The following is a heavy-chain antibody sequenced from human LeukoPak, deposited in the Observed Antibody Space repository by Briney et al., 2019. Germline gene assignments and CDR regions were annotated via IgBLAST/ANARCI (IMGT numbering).Heavy chain of an antibody. Sequence: GGSLRLSCAASGFTLSTYGMHWVRQAPGKGLEWVSYISSSGSTIYYADSVKGRFTISRDNAKNSLYLQMNSLRAEDTAVYYCARAPRPYGAGYMDVWGKGTTVTISS. CDR3: ARAPRPYGAGYMDV. V-gene: IGHV3-48*04. J-gene: IGHJ6*03. D-gene: IGHD4-17*01. CDR2: ISSSGSTI. CDR1: GFTLSTYG.